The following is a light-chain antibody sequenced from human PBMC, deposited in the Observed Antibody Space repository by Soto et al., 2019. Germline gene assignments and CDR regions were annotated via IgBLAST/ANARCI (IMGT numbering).Light chain of an antibody. J-gene: IGKJ1*01. CDR1: QFVSSR. CDR2: GAS. V-gene: IGKV3-15*01. CDR3: QQYNNWPPTWT. Sequence: DIVVTQSPATLCASPGERVTLSCRASQFVSSRLAWYQQRPGQVPRLLIYGASTRATGIPARFSGSGSGTEFTLTISSLQSEDFAVYYCQQYNNWPPTWTFGQGTKVDIK.